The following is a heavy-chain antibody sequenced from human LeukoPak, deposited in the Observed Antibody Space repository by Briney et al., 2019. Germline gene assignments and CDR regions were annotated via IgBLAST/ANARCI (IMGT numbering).Heavy chain of an antibody. D-gene: IGHD1-7*01. Sequence: GESLKISCKGSGYSFTSYWIGWVRQMPGKGLGWMGIIYPGDSDTRYSPSFQGQVTISADKSISTAYLQWSSLKASDTAMYYCARRIAYNWNYDWFDPWGQGTLVTVSS. CDR3: ARRIAYNWNYDWFDP. J-gene: IGHJ5*02. CDR2: IYPGDSDT. CDR1: GYSFTSYW. V-gene: IGHV5-51*01.